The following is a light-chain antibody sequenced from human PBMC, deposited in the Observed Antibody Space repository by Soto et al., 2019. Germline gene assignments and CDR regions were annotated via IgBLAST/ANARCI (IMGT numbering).Light chain of an antibody. Sequence: PGERATLSCRASQSVSTYLAWYQQRPGQAPRLLISNASNRATGIPARFSGSGSGTDFTLTISSLEPEDFAVYYCQQRSNWPSFGGGTKVEIK. CDR2: NAS. J-gene: IGKJ4*01. V-gene: IGKV3-11*01. CDR3: QQRSNWPS. CDR1: QSVSTY.